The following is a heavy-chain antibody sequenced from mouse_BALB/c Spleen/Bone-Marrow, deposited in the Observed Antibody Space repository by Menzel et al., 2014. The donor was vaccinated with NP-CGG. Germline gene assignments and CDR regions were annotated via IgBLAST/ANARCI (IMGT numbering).Heavy chain of an antibody. CDR2: ISNGGGST. Sequence: EVHLVESGGNLVQPGGSLKLSCAASGFTFSSYTMSWVRQTREKRLEWVAYISNGGGSTYYPDTVKGRFTISRDNATNTLYLQMSSLKSGDTAMYYCARQSYEGFAYWGQGTLVTVSA. D-gene: IGHD2-3*01. V-gene: IGHV5-12-2*01. CDR3: ARQSYEGFAY. CDR1: GFTFSSYT. J-gene: IGHJ3*01.